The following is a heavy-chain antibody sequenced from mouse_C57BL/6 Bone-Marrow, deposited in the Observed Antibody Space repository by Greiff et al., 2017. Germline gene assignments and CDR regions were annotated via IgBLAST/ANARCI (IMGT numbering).Heavy chain of an antibody. CDR2: ISDGGSYT. V-gene: IGHV5-4*01. Sequence: DVMLVESGGGLVKPGGSLKLSCAASGFTFSSYAMSWVRQTPKKRLEWVATISDGGSYTYYPDNVKGRFTISRDNAKNNLYLQMSHLKSEDTAMYYCARDRRPYYVDYWGQGTTLTVSS. D-gene: IGHD3-2*02. J-gene: IGHJ2*01. CDR1: GFTFSSYA. CDR3: ARDRRPYYVDY.